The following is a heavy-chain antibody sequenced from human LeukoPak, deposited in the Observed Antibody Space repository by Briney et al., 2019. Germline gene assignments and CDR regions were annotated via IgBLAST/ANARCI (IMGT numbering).Heavy chain of an antibody. J-gene: IGHJ5*02. V-gene: IGHV4-39*02. CDR1: GGSISSSNYY. CDR3: ARDTEAVAGSLS. CDR2: ISYSGNT. D-gene: IGHD6-19*01. Sequence: PSETLSLTCSVSGGSISSSNYYWGWIRQPPGKGLEWIGSISYSGNTYYNPSLKSRVIISADTSKNHLSLRLSSVTAADTAVYYCARDTEAVAGSLSWGQGTLVIVSS.